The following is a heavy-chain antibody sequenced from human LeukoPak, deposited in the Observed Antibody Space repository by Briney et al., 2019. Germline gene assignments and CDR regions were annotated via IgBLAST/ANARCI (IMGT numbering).Heavy chain of an antibody. V-gene: IGHV1-3*01. J-gene: IGHJ4*02. CDR2: INAGNGNT. CDR1: GYTFTSYA. Sequence: ASVKVSCKASGYTFTSYAMHWVRQAPGQRLEWMGWINAGNGNTKYSQKFQGRVTITRDTSASTAYMELSSLRSEDTAVYYCARLCGGDCYSAYDYWGQGTLVTVSS. D-gene: IGHD2-21*02. CDR3: ARLCGGDCYSAYDY.